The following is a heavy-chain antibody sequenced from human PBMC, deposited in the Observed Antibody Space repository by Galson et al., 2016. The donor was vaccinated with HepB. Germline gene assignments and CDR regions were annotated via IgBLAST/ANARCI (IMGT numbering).Heavy chain of an antibody. CDR2: IWYDGSDQ. D-gene: IGHD6-13*01. Sequence: SLRLSCAASGFSFSTHGMNWVRQAPGRGLEWVAVIWYDGSDQYYADSVKCRFTISRDNSKSILYLQMNSLRAEDTAVYYCATSILAAGIFSDWGQGTLVTVSS. CDR3: ATSILAAGIFSD. V-gene: IGHV3-33*01. J-gene: IGHJ1*01. CDR1: GFSFSTHG.